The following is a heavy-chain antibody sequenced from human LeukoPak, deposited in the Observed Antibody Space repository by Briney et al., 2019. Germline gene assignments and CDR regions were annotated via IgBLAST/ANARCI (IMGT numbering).Heavy chain of an antibody. CDR1: GSTFSSYA. CDR3: AKVSSYDILTGYSDYFDY. CDR2: ISGSGGST. D-gene: IGHD3-9*01. Sequence: HPGGSLRLSCAASGSTFSSYAMSWVRQAPGKGWEWVSPISGSGGSTYYADSVKGRFTISRDNSKNTLYLQMNSLRAEDTAVYYCAKVSSYDILTGYSDYFDYWGQGTLVTVSS. J-gene: IGHJ4*02. V-gene: IGHV3-23*01.